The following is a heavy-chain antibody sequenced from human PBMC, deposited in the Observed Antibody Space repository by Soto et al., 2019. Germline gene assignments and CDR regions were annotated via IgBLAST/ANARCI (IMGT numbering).Heavy chain of an antibody. CDR3: ARSGKKVFDA. CDR2: IYHGGST. Sequence: SETLSLTCTVSGGSISSGGYSWSWIRQPPGKGLEWIGYIYHGGSTYYSPSLKSRVTISFDRSKTQFSLNLTSVSAADTAVYYCARSGKKVFDAWGQGTLVTVSS. CDR1: GGSISSGGYS. J-gene: IGHJ5*02. V-gene: IGHV4-30-2*01.